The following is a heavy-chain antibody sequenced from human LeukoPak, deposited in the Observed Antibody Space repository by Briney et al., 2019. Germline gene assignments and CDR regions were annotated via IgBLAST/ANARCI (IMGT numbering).Heavy chain of an antibody. J-gene: IGHJ6*03. CDR3: ARLYVYYYYMDV. CDR1: GGSISSSSYY. D-gene: IGHD3-16*01. V-gene: IGHV4-39*01. Sequence: PSETLSLTCTVSGGSISSSSYYWGWIRQPPGKGLEWIGSIYYSGSTYYNPSLKSRVTTSVDTSKNQFSLKLSSVTAADTAVYYCARLYVYYYYMDVWGKGTTVTVSS. CDR2: IYYSGST.